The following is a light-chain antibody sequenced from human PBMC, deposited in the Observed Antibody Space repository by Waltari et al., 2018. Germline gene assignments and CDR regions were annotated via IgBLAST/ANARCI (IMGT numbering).Light chain of an antibody. CDR2: EVS. J-gene: IGLJ1*01. V-gene: IGLV2-8*01. Sequence: QSALTQPPSASGSRGQSVTISCTGTSSDVGSFNYVPWYQHHPGKVPKLMIYEVSRRPSGVPDRFSGSKSGNTASLTVSGLQAEDEADYYCSSYAGSNNLGLCVFGTWTKVTVL. CDR3: SSYAGSNNLGLCV. CDR1: SSDVGSFNY.